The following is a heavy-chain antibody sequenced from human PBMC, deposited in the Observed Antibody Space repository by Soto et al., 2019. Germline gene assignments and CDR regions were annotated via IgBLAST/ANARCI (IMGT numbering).Heavy chain of an antibody. J-gene: IGHJ4*02. Sequence: PSETLSLTCTVSGDSISSGGSSWNWIRQPPGKGLEWIGYIYHHGSAYYNPSLKSRVTISVDTSKNQFSLTLSSVTGADTAVYYCARNNGRENYYDSSGYWYYFDYWGQGTLVTVSS. CDR2: IYHHGSA. V-gene: IGHV4-30-2*01. CDR1: GDSISSGGSS. D-gene: IGHD3-22*01. CDR3: ARNNGRENYYDSSGYWYYFDY.